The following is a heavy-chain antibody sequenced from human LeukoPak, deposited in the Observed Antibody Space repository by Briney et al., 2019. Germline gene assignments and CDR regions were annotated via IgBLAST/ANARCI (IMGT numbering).Heavy chain of an antibody. CDR3: ARDSLYCSGGSCYPHDDAFDI. V-gene: IGHV1-69*04. J-gene: IGHJ3*02. CDR1: GYTFTGYY. D-gene: IGHD2-15*01. CDR2: IIPILGIA. Sequence: VASVKVSCKASGYTFTGYYLHWVRQAPGQGLEWMGRIIPILGIANYAQKFQGRVTITADKSTSTAYMELSSLRSEDTAVYYCARDSLYCSGGSCYPHDDAFDIWGQGTMVTVSS.